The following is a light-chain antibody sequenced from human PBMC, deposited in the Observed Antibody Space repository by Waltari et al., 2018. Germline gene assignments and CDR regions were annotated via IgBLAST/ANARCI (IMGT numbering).Light chain of an antibody. Sequence: DIQMTQSPSTLSASVGARVTITCRASQSISSWLAWYQQKPGKAPKLLIYKASSLESGVPSRFSGSGSGTEFTLTISSLQPDDFATYYCQQYNSYITFGPGTKVDIK. CDR1: QSISSW. J-gene: IGKJ3*01. CDR2: KAS. V-gene: IGKV1-5*03. CDR3: QQYNSYIT.